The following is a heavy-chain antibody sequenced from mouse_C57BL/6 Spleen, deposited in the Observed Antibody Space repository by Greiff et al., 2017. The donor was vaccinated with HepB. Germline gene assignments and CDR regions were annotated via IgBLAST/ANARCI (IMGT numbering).Heavy chain of an antibody. V-gene: IGHV1-52*01. CDR1: GYTFTSYW. J-gene: IGHJ1*03. D-gene: IGHD3-3*01. CDR3: ARGDTLYWYFDV. Sequence: QVQLQQPGAELVRPGSSVKLSCKASGYTFTSYWMHWVKQRPIQGLEWIGNIDPSDSETHYNQKFKDKATLTVDKSSSTAYMQLSSLTSEDSAVYYCARGDTLYWYFDVWGTGTTVTVSS. CDR2: IDPSDSET.